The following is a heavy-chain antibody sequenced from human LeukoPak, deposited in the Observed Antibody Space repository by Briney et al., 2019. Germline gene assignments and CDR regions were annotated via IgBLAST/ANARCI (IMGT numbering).Heavy chain of an antibody. CDR3: ARQASGSYYQNWFDP. CDR2: VHYSGAT. CDR1: GGSITSTTFY. Sequence: SETLSLTCTVSGGSITSTTFYWGWIRQLPGKGLQWIGRVHYSGATYYSPSLQSRATISVDTSDNQFSLNLTSVTAADTAIYYCARQASGSYYQNWFDPWGQGTLVIVSS. J-gene: IGHJ5*02. V-gene: IGHV4-39*01. D-gene: IGHD3-10*01.